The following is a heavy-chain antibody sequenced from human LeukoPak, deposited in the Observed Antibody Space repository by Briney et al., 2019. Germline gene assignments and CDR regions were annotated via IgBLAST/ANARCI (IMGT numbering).Heavy chain of an antibody. CDR1: GGSISSNSYY. CDR2: IYYSGST. V-gene: IGHV4-39*01. Sequence: SETLPLTCTVSGGSISSNSYYWGWIRQPPGKGLEWIGNIYYSGSTYYNPSLKSRVTISVDTSKNQFSLKLSSVTAADTAVYYCARGSRIAVAGHFDYWGQGTLVTVSS. CDR3: ARGSRIAVAGHFDY. J-gene: IGHJ4*02. D-gene: IGHD6-19*01.